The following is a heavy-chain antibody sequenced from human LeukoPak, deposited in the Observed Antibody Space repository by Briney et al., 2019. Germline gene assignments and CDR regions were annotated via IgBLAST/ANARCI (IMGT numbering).Heavy chain of an antibody. CDR1: GFTFGMYA. CDR2: ISGGVGST. D-gene: IGHD3-10*01. V-gene: IGHV3-23*01. CDR3: ATSMVRGLMPYYYYAMDV. Sequence: GGSLRLSCAASGFTFGMYAMTWVRQAPGEGLEWVSSISGGVGSTYYADSVKGRFTISRDNSKNTVYLQLNSLRADDTAVFYCATSMVRGLMPYYYYAMDVWGQGTPVTVSS. J-gene: IGHJ6*02.